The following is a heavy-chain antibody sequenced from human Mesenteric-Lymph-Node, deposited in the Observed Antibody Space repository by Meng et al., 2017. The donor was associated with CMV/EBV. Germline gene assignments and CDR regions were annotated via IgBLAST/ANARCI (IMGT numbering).Heavy chain of an antibody. CDR2: MTPNNGNT. V-gene: IGHV1-8*03. CDR3: ATTYYYDGSDYRDPIDV. Sequence: ASVKVSCKASGYTFTSYDINWVRQATGQGLEWMGWMTPNNGNTGYAQKFQGRVTITRDTSISTTYMELSSLRSEDTAMYYCATTYYYDGSDYRDPIDVWGQGTMVTVSS. CDR1: GYTFTSYD. J-gene: IGHJ3*01. D-gene: IGHD3-22*01.